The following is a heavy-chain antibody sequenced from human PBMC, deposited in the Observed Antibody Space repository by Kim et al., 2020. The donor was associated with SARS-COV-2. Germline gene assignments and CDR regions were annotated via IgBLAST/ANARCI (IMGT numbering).Heavy chain of an antibody. CDR1: GGSISSGSYY. CDR3: ARESNYDILTGYLDY. V-gene: IGHV4-61*02. CDR2: IYTSGST. D-gene: IGHD3-9*01. Sequence: SETLSLTCTVSGGSISSGSYYWSWIRQPAGKGLEWIGRIYTSGSTNYNPSLKSRVTISVDTSKNQFSLKLSSVTAADTAVYYCARESNYDILTGYLDYWGQGTLVTVSS. J-gene: IGHJ4*02.